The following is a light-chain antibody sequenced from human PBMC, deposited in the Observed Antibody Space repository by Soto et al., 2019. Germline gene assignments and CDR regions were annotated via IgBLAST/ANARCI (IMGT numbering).Light chain of an antibody. CDR3: QQYGGSWT. V-gene: IGKV3-20*01. CDR1: QSVSSR. CDR2: GAS. Sequence: EIVMTQSPGTLSLSPCERATLSLSASQSVSSRLAWYQQKPGQAPRLLISGASSRATGIPDRFSGSGSGTDFTLTISRLEPEDFAVYYCQQYGGSWTFGQGTKVDIK. J-gene: IGKJ1*01.